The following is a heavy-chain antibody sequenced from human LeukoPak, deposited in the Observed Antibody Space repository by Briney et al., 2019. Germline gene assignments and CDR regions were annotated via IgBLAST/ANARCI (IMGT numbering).Heavy chain of an antibody. V-gene: IGHV4-61*01. Sequence: SETLSLTCTVSGGSISSGSYYWSWIRQPPGKGLEWIGYIYYSGSTNYNPSLKSRVTISVDTSKNQFSLKLSSVTAADTAVYYCARGRGATHRYFFDYWGQGTLVTVSS. CDR3: ARGRGATHRYFFDY. CDR1: GGSISSGSYY. CDR2: IYYSGST. D-gene: IGHD1-26*01. J-gene: IGHJ4*02.